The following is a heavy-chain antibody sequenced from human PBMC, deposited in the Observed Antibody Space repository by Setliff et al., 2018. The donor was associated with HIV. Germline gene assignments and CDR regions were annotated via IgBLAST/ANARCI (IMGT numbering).Heavy chain of an antibody. Sequence: PGESLKISCKGPGYSFTSYWIGWVRQMPGKGLEWMGIIYPGDSDTRYSPSFQGQVTLSADKSISTAYLQWSSLKASDTAMYYCARHLIPGDPRYSSSWYYWGQGTLVTVSS. D-gene: IGHD6-13*01. V-gene: IGHV5-51*01. J-gene: IGHJ4*02. CDR2: IYPGDSDT. CDR3: ARHLIPGDPRYSSSWYY. CDR1: GYSFTSYW.